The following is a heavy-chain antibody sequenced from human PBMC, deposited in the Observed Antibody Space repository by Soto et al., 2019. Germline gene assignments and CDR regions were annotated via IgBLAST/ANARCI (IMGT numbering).Heavy chain of an antibody. Sequence: QVQLVQSGAEVKKPGASVKVSGKASRDTFTYYYIPWVRQAPGQGLEWMGAVNPSGGHTTYEQHFLCRMIMTSETPTSKLYLELTSLTSEDTAVYYCARGGHVVVVPAALDYWGQGTLGTVSS. J-gene: IGHJ4*02. V-gene: IGHV1-46*01. CDR3: ARGGHVVVVPAALDY. CDR1: RDTFTYYY. CDR2: VNPSGGHT. D-gene: IGHD2-21*02.